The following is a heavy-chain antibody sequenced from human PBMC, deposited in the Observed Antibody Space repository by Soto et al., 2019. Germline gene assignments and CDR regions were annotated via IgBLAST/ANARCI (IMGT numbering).Heavy chain of an antibody. CDR3: ARLLPAAGTEGVDWFDP. CDR2: IYPGDSDT. D-gene: IGHD6-13*01. V-gene: IGHV5-51*01. J-gene: IGHJ5*02. Sequence: GESLKISCNGSGYSFTSYWIGWVRQMPGKGLEWMGIIYPGDSDTRYSPSFQGQVTISADKSISTAYLQWSSLKASDTAMYYCARLLPAAGTEGVDWFDPWGQGTLVTVYS. CDR1: GYSFTSYW.